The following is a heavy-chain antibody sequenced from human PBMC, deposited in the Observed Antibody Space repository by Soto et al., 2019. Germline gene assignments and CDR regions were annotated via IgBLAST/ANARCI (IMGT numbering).Heavy chain of an antibody. CDR3: ARSGEHPFDF. Sequence: ASVKVSCKASGYTFTNYHIHWVRQAPGQGLEWLGRISPLKGNTKYAQKVQGRVSVTTDTSTDTVYMELSGLRYDDTALYYCARSGEHPFDFWGQGTLVTVSS. D-gene: IGHD6-25*01. V-gene: IGHV1-18*01. CDR1: GYTFTNYH. J-gene: IGHJ4*02. CDR2: ISPLKGNT.